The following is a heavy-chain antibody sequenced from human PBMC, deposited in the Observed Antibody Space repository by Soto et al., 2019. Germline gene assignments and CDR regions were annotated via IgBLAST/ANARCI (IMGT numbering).Heavy chain of an antibody. D-gene: IGHD3-10*01. V-gene: IGHV3-66*01. CDR3: ARGRYFFDY. J-gene: IGHJ4*02. CDR2: IYSGDDT. CDR1: GITVINNY. Sequence: EVPLVESGGGLVQPGGSLRLSCAASGITVINNYMSWVRQAPGKGLECVSVIYSGDDTYYADSVKGRFTISRDNSKNTVYLQMNSLRAEDTAVYYCARGRYFFDYWGQGTLVTVSS.